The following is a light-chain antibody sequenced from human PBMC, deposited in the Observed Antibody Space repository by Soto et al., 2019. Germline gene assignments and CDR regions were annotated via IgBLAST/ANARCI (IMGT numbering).Light chain of an antibody. J-gene: IGLJ1*01. CDR1: ISDVCIYNY. V-gene: IGLV2-14*01. Sequence: QSVLTQPASVSGSPGQSITISCTGAISDVCIYNYVSWYQQHPGKAPKPIIYDVSNRPSGVSNRFSGSKSGNTASLTISGLQAEDEADYYCSSHTSSRTLYVFGTGTKVTVL. CDR3: SSHTSSRTLYV. CDR2: DVS.